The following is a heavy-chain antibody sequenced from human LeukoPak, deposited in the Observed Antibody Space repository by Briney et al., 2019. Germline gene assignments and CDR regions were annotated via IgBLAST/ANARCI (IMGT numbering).Heavy chain of an antibody. CDR2: INHSGYT. CDR3: TRMTTGHDY. D-gene: IGHD4-17*01. CDR1: GVSFDDYY. V-gene: IGHV4-34*01. Sequence: PSETLSLTCAVSGVSFDDYYWAWVRQTPGKGLEWIGEINHSGYTNDSPSLKSRVILSIDTSRKQFSLNLRSVTVADAGTYYCTRMTTGHDYWGQGTLVTVSS. J-gene: IGHJ4*02.